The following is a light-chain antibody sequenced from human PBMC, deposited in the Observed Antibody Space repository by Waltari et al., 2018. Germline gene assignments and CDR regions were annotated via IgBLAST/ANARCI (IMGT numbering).Light chain of an antibody. Sequence: SYELTQPPSLSVSPGQTASITCSGDKLGDQFASWYQQRPGQSPTLVIYQDTKRPPGIPERFSGSNSGNTATLTIRGTQALDEADYYCQTWDSRTAIFGTGTKVTVV. CDR2: QDT. CDR1: KLGDQF. V-gene: IGLV3-1*01. J-gene: IGLJ1*01. CDR3: QTWDSRTAI.